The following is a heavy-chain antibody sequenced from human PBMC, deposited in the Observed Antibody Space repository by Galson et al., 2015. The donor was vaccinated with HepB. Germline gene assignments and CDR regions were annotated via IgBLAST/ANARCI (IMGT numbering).Heavy chain of an antibody. CDR2: TYYRSKWYN. J-gene: IGHJ5*02. V-gene: IGHV6-1*01. Sequence: CAISGDSVSSNSSAWSWIRQSPSRGLEWLGRTYYRSKWYNEYALSVKSRIIINADTSKNQFSLQLFSVTPEDTAIYYCAKFSSRRWFDPWGQGTLVTVS. CDR1: GDSVSSNSSA. CDR3: AKFSSRRWFDP.